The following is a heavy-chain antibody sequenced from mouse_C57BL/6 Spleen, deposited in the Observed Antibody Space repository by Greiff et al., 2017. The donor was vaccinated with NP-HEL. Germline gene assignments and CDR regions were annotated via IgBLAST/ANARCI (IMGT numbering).Heavy chain of an antibody. V-gene: IGHV1-50*01. CDR2: IDPSDSYT. J-gene: IGHJ2*01. D-gene: IGHD1-1*01. CDR1: GYTFTSYW. CDR3: ARRDLFY. Sequence: QVQLKQPGAELVKPGASVKLSCKASGYTFTSYWMQWVKQRPGQGLEWIGEIDPSDSYTNYNQKFKGKATLTVDTSSSTAYMQLSSLTSEDSAVYYCARRDLFYWGQGTTLTVSS.